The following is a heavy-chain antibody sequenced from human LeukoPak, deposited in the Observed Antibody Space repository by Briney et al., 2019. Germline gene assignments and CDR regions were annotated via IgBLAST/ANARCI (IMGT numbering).Heavy chain of an antibody. Sequence: GASVKVSCKASGYTFTSYGISWVRQAPGQGLEWMGWISAYNGNTHYAQRLQGRVTKTTDTSTSTAYMELRSLRSDDTAMYYCARKEQQLAFDYWGQGTLVTVSS. V-gene: IGHV1-18*04. CDR2: ISAYNGNT. CDR3: ARKEQQLAFDY. J-gene: IGHJ4*02. CDR1: GYTFTSYG. D-gene: IGHD6-13*01.